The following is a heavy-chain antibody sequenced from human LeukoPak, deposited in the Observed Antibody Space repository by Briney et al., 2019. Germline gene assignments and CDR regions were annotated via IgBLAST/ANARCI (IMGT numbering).Heavy chain of an antibody. V-gene: IGHV1-18*01. CDR2: ISAYNGNT. D-gene: IGHD3-10*01. CDR1: GYTFTSYG. J-gene: IGHJ3*02. Sequence: VASVKVSCKASGYTFTSYGISWVRQAPGQGLEWMGWISAYNGNTNYAQKLQGRVTMTTDTSTSTAYMELRSLRSDDTAVYYCARSGIWFGELLSPWAFDIWGQGTMVTVSS. CDR3: ARSGIWFGELLSPWAFDI.